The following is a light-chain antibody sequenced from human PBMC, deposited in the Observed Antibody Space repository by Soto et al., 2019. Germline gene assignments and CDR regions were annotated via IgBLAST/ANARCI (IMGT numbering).Light chain of an antibody. CDR3: QQGNSFPWT. CDR2: AAS. Sequence: DIQMTQSPSSVSASVGDRVTITCRASQGLGSSLAWFQQKPGKAPKLLIYAASILHSGVPSRFSGSGSGADFTLTISCLHPEDFATYYCQQGNSFPWTFGLVTEV. J-gene: IGKJ1*01. CDR1: QGLGSS. V-gene: IGKV1-12*01.